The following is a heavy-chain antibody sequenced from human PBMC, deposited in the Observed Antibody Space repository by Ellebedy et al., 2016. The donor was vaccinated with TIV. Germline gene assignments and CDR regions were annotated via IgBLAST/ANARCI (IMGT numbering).Heavy chain of an antibody. Sequence: GESLKISCAASGLTFSNYWMTSVRQAPGKGLEWVANINQDGSEVYFVDSVKGRSSIPRDNDKNLMCLQMNSLRAEDTAVYYCARGGSDSRGYWVDWGQGNLVTVSA. J-gene: IGHJ4*02. CDR2: INQDGSEV. CDR3: ARGGSDSRGYWVD. V-gene: IGHV3-7*04. D-gene: IGHD6-13*01. CDR1: GLTFSNYW.